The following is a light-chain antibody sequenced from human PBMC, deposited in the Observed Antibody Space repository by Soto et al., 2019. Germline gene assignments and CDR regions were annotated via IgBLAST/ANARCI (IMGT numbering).Light chain of an antibody. CDR3: SSYAGTAYV. Sequence: QSALTQPASVSGSPGQSITISCSGTSSDVGGYDYVSWYQQHPGKAPKLMIYEVSYRPSGVSNRFSGSKSGNTASLTVSGLQAEDEADYYCSSYAGTAYVFGTGTKLTVL. V-gene: IGLV2-14*03. CDR2: EVS. J-gene: IGLJ1*01. CDR1: SSDVGGYDY.